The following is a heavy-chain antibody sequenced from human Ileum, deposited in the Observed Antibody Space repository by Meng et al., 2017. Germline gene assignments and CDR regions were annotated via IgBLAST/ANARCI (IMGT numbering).Heavy chain of an antibody. Sequence: QTLSLTCDISGDSVSSNCVAWYWIRQSPSRGLEWLGRTFYRSKWFNEYGEFVKSRITSNPDTSRNQFTRHLQSVTPADTAVYYCARGSDSSLDSWGQGTLVTVSS. V-gene: IGHV6-1*01. CDR1: GDSVSSNCVA. CDR2: TFYRSKWFN. CDR3: ARGSDSSLDS. J-gene: IGHJ5*01. D-gene: IGHD6-13*01.